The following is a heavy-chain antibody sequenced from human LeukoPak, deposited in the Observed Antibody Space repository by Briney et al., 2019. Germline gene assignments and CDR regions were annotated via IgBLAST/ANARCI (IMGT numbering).Heavy chain of an antibody. CDR1: GFTFSGSA. CDR3: TSQTSGAAAGTADYYYYMDV. J-gene: IGHJ6*03. CDR2: IRSKANSYAT. D-gene: IGHD6-13*01. V-gene: IGHV3-73*01. Sequence: GGSLKLSCAASGFTFSGSAMHWVRQASGKGLEWVGRIRSKANSYATAYAASVKGRFTISRDDSKNTAYLQMNSLKTEDTAVYYCTSQTSGAAAGTADYYYYMDVWGKGTTVTVSS.